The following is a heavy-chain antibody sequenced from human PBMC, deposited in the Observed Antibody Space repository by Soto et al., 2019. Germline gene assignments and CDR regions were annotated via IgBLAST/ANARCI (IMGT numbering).Heavy chain of an antibody. CDR2: IIPILGIA. V-gene: IGHV1-69*04. CDR3: ARDRSSIAARSVGHYMDV. Sequence: SVKVSCKASGGTFSSYTISWVRQAPGQGLEWMGRIIPILGIANYAQKFQGRVTITADKSTSTAYMELSSLRSEDTAVYYCARDRSSIAARSVGHYMDVWGKGTTVPVSS. D-gene: IGHD6-6*01. CDR1: GGTFSSYT. J-gene: IGHJ6*03.